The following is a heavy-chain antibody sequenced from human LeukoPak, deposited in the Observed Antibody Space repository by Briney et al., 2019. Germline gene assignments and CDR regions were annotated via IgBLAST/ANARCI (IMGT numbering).Heavy chain of an antibody. Sequence: PSGTLSLTCAVSGSSISTDYYWSWIRQPPGKGLEWIGSIHHNGRIYYSPSLKSRATLSLDTSKNQLSLRLSSLTAAGTALYFCSRESSSSSDYWGQGTLVTVSS. CDR1: GSSISTDYY. D-gene: IGHD6-6*01. V-gene: IGHV4-38-2*02. CDR2: IHHNGRI. J-gene: IGHJ4*02. CDR3: SRESSSSSDY.